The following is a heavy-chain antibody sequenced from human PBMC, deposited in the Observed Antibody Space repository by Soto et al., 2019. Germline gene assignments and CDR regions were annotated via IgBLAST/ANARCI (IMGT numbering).Heavy chain of an antibody. V-gene: IGHV4-30-4*02. CDR3: AREFQYCISTSCYLDAFDI. Sequence: SDSLSLTYTVSGSAIRNGDYFRSWIRQPPGKGLEWIGYIYYSGSTYYNPSLKSRVTISVDTSKNQFSLKLSSVTAADTAVYYCAREFQYCISTSCYLDAFDIWGQGTMVT. D-gene: IGHD2-2*01. J-gene: IGHJ3*02. CDR2: IYYSGST. CDR1: GSAIRNGDYF.